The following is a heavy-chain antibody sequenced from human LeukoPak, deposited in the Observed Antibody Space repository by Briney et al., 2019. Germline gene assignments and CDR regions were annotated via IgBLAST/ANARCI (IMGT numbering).Heavy chain of an antibody. CDR2: INPNSGGT. Sequence: ASVKVSCKTSGYTFADYFIHWLRQAPGQGLEWMGRINPNSGGTEYEQKFQGRVTMTRDTSISTAYVEVNRLISDDTAIYYCARDVSSTSNWEFDYWGQGTLVTVSS. D-gene: IGHD1-26*01. V-gene: IGHV1-2*06. J-gene: IGHJ4*02. CDR3: ARDVSSTSNWEFDY. CDR1: GYTFADYF.